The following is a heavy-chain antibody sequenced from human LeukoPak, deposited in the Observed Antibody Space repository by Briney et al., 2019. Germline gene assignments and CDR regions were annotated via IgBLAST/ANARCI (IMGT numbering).Heavy chain of an antibody. V-gene: IGHV3-23*01. Sequence: GGSLRLSCAASGLTFSSHWMHWVRQAPGKGLEWVSAISGSGGSTYYADSVKGRFTISRDNSKNTLYLQMNSLRAEDTAVYYCAIQGRGLRIAVAGTDYFDYWGQGTLVTVSS. CDR3: AIQGRGLRIAVAGTDYFDY. CDR1: GLTFSSHW. CDR2: ISGSGGST. J-gene: IGHJ4*02. D-gene: IGHD6-19*01.